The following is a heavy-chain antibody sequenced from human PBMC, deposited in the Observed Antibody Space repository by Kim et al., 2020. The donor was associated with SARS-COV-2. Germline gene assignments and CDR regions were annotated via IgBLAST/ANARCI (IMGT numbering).Heavy chain of an antibody. CDR3: VTFPGV. CDR2: IKRDGSTI. Sequence: GGSLRLSCVGSGFSFSTYWMHWVRQAPGKGLVWVSRIKRDGSTINYADSVKGRFTISRDNAKNTLYLQMNSLRAEDTAVYYCVTFPGVWGHGTTVTVSS. CDR1: GFSFSTYW. J-gene: IGHJ6*02. V-gene: IGHV3-74*01.